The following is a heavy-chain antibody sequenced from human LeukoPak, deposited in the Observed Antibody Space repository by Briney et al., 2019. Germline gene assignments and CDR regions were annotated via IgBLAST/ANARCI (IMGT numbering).Heavy chain of an antibody. CDR3: ARGDLTLPLPFDY. CDR1: GFTFSSYS. Sequence: SGGSLRLSCAASGFTFSSYSMNWVRQAPGKGLEWVSSISSSSSYIYYADSVKGRFTISRDNAKNSLYLQMNSLRAEDTAVYYCARGDLTLPLPFDYWGQGTLVTVSS. D-gene: IGHD1-14*01. V-gene: IGHV3-21*01. CDR2: ISSSSSYI. J-gene: IGHJ4*02.